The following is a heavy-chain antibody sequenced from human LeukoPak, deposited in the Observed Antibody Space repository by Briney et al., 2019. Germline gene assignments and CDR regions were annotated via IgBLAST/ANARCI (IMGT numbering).Heavy chain of an antibody. CDR2: ITSSSSYI. J-gene: IGHJ4*02. V-gene: IGHV3-21*01. CDR3: ARLYDDYTNGHFDS. D-gene: IGHD4-11*01. CDR1: RFTFNKYG. Sequence: PGGSLRLSCAASRFTFNKYGMHWVRQAPGKGLEWVSTITSSSSYIYYSDSVKGRFTISRDNAKNSLYLQMNSLRAEDTAVYYCARLYDDYTNGHFDSWGQGTLVTVSS.